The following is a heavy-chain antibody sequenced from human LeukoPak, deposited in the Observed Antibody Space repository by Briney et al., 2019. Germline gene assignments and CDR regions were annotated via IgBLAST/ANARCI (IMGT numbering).Heavy chain of an antibody. CDR2: IYHSGST. V-gene: IGHV4-38-2*02. D-gene: IGHD5-24*01. CDR3: ARREVAPGYFDY. Sequence: KPSETLSLTCTVSGYSISSGYYWGWIRQPPGKGLEWIGSIYHSGSTYYNPSLKSRVTISVDTSKNQFSLKLSSVTAADTAVYYCARREVAPGYFDYWGQGTLVTVSS. CDR1: GYSISSGYY. J-gene: IGHJ4*02.